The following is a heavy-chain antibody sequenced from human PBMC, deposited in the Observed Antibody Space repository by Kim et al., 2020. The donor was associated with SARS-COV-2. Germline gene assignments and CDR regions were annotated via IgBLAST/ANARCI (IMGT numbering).Heavy chain of an antibody. Sequence: RYSPAHQGKVTISADKSISTAYLQWSSLKASDSAMYYCARSGSRGTNWFDPWGQGTLVTVSS. D-gene: IGHD3-10*01. J-gene: IGHJ5*02. V-gene: IGHV5-51*01. CDR3: ARSGSRGTNWFDP.